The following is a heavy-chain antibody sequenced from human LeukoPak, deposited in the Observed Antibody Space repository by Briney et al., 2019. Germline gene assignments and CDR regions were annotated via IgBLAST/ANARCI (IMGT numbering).Heavy chain of an antibody. CDR2: IYSGGST. D-gene: IGHD3/OR15-3a*01. V-gene: IGHV3-53*01. CDR1: GFTVNNNY. J-gene: IGHJ4*02. CDR3: ARTGLVYYFDY. Sequence: GGSLRLSCAASGFTVNNNYMSWVRQAPGKGLEWVSGIYSGGSTYYADSVKGRFTISRDNSKNTLYLQTNSLRAEDTAVYYCARTGLVYYFDYWGQGTLVTVSS.